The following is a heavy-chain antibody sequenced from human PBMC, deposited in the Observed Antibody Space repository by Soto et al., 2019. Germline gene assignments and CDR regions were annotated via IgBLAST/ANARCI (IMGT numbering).Heavy chain of an antibody. CDR2: ISSSSSTI. Sequence: LRLSCAASGFTFSSYSMNWVRQAPGKGLEWVSYISSSSSTIYYADSVKGRFTISRDNAKNSLYLQMNSLRAEDTAVYYCARASGYDFCSGYYTVSVNYDYVDIWGKGTPVSLSS. D-gene: IGHD3-3*01. V-gene: IGHV3-48*01. CDR1: GFTFSSYS. CDR3: ARASGYDFCSGYYTVSVNYDYVDI. J-gene: IGHJ6*03.